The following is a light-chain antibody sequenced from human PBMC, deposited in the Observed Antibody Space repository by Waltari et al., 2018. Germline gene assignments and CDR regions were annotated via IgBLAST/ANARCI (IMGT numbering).Light chain of an antibody. V-gene: IGLV2-14*01. J-gene: IGLJ3*02. Sequence: QSALTQPASVSGSPGQSITTPCTGTSSDVGGYNDVPWYQQHPGKVPKLLIFDVSNRPSGVSIRFSGSKSGNTASLTISGLQAEDESDYYCCSFTSRSTWVFGGGTKLTVL. CDR1: SSDVGGYND. CDR3: CSFTSRSTWV. CDR2: DVS.